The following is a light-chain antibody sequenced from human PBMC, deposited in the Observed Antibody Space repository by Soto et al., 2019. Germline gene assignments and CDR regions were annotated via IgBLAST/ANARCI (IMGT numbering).Light chain of an antibody. CDR3: QQSYITPWT. CDR2: GAS. Sequence: DLQMTQSPSSLSVSVGDRVTITCRASQSISNYFNWYQQKPGKAPKVLIYGASTLQSGVPSRFSGSGSGTDFTLTISSLQPEDFATYYCQQSYITPWTFGQGTKVEFK. CDR1: QSISNY. V-gene: IGKV1-39*01. J-gene: IGKJ1*01.